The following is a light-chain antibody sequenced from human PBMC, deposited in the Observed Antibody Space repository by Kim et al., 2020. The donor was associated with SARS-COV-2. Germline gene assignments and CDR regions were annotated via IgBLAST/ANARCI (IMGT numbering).Light chain of an antibody. CDR3: NSRDSSGNHLV. CDR1: SLRNYY. J-gene: IGLJ3*02. V-gene: IGLV3-19*01. CDR2: GKN. Sequence: ALGQKVRITCQGDSLRNYYASWYQQQPGQAPVLVLFGKNNRPSGIPDRFSGSKSGNTASLTITGAQAEDEAHYYCNSRDSSGNHLVFGGGTQLTVL.